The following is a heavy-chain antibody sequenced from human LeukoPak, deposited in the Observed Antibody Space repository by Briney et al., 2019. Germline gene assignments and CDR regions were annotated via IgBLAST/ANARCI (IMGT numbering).Heavy chain of an antibody. CDR2: IIPILGIA. D-gene: IGHD6-13*01. Sequence: ASVKVSCKASGGTFSSYAISWLRQAPGQGLEWMGRIIPILGIANYAQKFQGRVTITADKSTSTAYMELSSLRSEDTAVYYCARVPYSSSWEADYWGQGTLVTVSS. CDR1: GGTFSSYA. J-gene: IGHJ4*02. CDR3: ARVPYSSSWEADY. V-gene: IGHV1-69*04.